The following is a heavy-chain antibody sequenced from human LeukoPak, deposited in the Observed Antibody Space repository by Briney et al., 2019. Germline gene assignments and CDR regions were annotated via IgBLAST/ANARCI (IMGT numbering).Heavy chain of an antibody. J-gene: IGHJ4*02. V-gene: IGHV1-24*01. D-gene: IGHD3-10*01. CDR2: FDPEDGET. Sequence: ASVKVSFKVSGYTLTELSMHWVRQAPGKGLEGMGGFDPEDGETIYAQKFQGRVTMTEDTSTDTAYMELSSLRSEDTAVYYCATPPGRDYYGSGLQNWGQGTLVTVSS. CDR3: ATPPGRDYYGSGLQN. CDR1: GYTLTELS.